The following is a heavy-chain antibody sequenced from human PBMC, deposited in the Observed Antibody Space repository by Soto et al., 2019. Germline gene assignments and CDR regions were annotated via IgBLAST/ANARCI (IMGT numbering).Heavy chain of an antibody. V-gene: IGHV2-5*01. CDR3: AHRLGVAVDGDLDFSY. Sequence: QITLKESGPTLVKPTQTLTLNCTFSGFSLNTNVVGVGWIRQPPGKALEWLALIYSNDDKRYTPALKSRLTITKDSSEHHVVLTMTNVDPVDTATYFCAHRLGVAVDGDLDFSYWGQGTLVIVSS. CDR1: GFSLNTNVVG. CDR2: IYSNDDK. D-gene: IGHD2-21*01. J-gene: IGHJ4*02.